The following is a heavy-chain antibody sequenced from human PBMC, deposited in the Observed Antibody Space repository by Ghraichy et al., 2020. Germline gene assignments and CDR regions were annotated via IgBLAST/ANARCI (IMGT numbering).Heavy chain of an antibody. CDR3: ARDDYSNPDY. Sequence: RGSLRLSCAASGFTFSNYAVTWVRQAPGKGLEWVSGISGSGGRTSYADSVKGRFTISRDNSKNTLYLEMNSLRAEDTAVYYCARDDYSNPDYWGQGTLVTVSS. V-gene: IGHV3-23*01. J-gene: IGHJ4*02. D-gene: IGHD4-11*01. CDR2: ISGSGGRT. CDR1: GFTFSNYA.